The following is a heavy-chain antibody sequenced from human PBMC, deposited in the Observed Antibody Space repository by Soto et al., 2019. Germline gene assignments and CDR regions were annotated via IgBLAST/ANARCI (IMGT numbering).Heavy chain of an antibody. CDR1: GGSISSGGFF. D-gene: IGHD1-1*01. V-gene: IGHV4-31*03. Sequence: KASETLSLTCTVSGGSISSGGFFWNWIRQYPGKGLEWIGYIYYTGGTDYNPSLKSRVTISRDTSKNHLSLIVRSVTAADTAMYYCARSTGTYFDYWGQGTPVTVSS. CDR3: ARSTGTYFDY. CDR2: IYYTGGT. J-gene: IGHJ4*02.